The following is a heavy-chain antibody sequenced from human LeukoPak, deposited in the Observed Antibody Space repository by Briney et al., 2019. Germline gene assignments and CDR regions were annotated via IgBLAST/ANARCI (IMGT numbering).Heavy chain of an antibody. D-gene: IGHD3-10*01. J-gene: IGHJ4*02. CDR3: AKNYYGSGTMGGY. Sequence: GGSLRLSCAASGFTFSSFTMTWVRQAPGKGLEWVSTIGGSDASTYYAGSVKGRFTISRDNSKNTLSLQMNSLRAEDSAIYYCAKNYYGSGTMGGYWGQGTLVTVSS. V-gene: IGHV3-23*01. CDR1: GFTFSSFT. CDR2: IGGSDAST.